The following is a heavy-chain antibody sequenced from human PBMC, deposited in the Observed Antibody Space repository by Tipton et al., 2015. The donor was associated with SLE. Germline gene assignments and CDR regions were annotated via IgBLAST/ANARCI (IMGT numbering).Heavy chain of an antibody. V-gene: IGHV3-23*01. CDR1: GFTFSSYA. CDR3: AKDTAMESDYYGMDV. J-gene: IGHJ6*02. D-gene: IGHD5-18*01. CDR2: ISGSGGST. Sequence: SLRLSCAASGFTFSSYAMSWVRQAPGKGLEWVSAISGSGGSTYYADSVKGRFTISRDNSKNTLYLQMNSLRAEDTAVYYCAKDTAMESDYYGMDVWGQGTTVTVSS.